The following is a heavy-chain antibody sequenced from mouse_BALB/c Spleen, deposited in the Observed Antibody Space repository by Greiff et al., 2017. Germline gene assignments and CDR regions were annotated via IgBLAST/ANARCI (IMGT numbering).Heavy chain of an antibody. CDR2: IYPGNVNT. J-gene: IGHJ2*01. D-gene: IGHD1-1*01. V-gene: IGHV1S56*01. Sequence: QVQLQQSGPELVKPGASVRISCKASGYTFTSYYIHWVKQRPGQGLEWIGWIYPGNVNTKYNEKFKGKATLTADKSSSTAYMQLSSLTSEDSAVYFCARDGSSPFDYWGQGTTLTVSS. CDR1: GYTFTSYY. CDR3: ARDGSSPFDY.